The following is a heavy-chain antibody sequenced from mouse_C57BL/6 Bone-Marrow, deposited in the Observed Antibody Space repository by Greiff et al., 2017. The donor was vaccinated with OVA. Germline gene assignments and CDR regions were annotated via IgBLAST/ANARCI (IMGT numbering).Heavy chain of an antibody. CDR1: GYTFTSYW. D-gene: IGHD1-1*01. Sequence: VQLQQPGAELVKPGASVKMSCKASGYTFTSYWITWVKQRPGQGLEWIGDIYPGSGSTNYNEKFKSKATLTVDTSSSTAYMQLSSLTSEDSAVYYCARGELLLRDWFAYWGQGTLVTVSA. CDR2: IYPGSGST. CDR3: ARGELLLRDWFAY. V-gene: IGHV1-55*01. J-gene: IGHJ3*01.